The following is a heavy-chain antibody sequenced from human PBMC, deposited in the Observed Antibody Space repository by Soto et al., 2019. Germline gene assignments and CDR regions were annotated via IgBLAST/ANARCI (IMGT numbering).Heavy chain of an antibody. CDR1: GYTFTSYD. CDR3: ARGFPADYSNIEYYYYGMDV. V-gene: IGHV1-8*01. D-gene: IGHD4-4*01. CDR2: MNPNSGNT. Sequence: QVQLVQSGAEVKKPGASVKVSCKASGYTFTSYDINWVRQATGQGLEWMGWMNPNSGNTGYAQKFQGRVTMTRNTSISTAYMELRSLRYEDTAVYYCARGFPADYSNIEYYYYGMDVWGQGTTVTVSS. J-gene: IGHJ6*02.